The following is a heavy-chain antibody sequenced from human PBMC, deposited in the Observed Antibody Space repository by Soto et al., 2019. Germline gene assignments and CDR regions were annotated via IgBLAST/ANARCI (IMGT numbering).Heavy chain of an antibody. CDR1: GGSISSGGYY. V-gene: IGHV4-31*03. D-gene: IGHD5-12*01. J-gene: IGHJ6*02. CDR2: IYYSGST. Sequence: SETLSLTCTVSGGSISSGGYYWSWIRQHPGKGLEWIGYIYYSGSTYYNPSLKSRVTISVDTSKNQFSLKLSSVTAADTAVYYCAREITDSGYDRYGMDGWGQGTTVTVSS. CDR3: AREITDSGYDRYGMDG.